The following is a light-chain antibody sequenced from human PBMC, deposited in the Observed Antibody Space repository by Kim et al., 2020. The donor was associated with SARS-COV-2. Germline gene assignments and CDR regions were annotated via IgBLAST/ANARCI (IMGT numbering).Light chain of an antibody. CDR3: QKYNSVPLT. CDR2: AAS. Sequence: ASVGDRVTITCRASQGISNYVVWYQQKPGKVPKILIYAASTLLSGVQSRFSGSGSGTDFTLTISSLQPEDVATYYCQKYNSVPLTFGGGTKVDIK. CDR1: QGISNY. J-gene: IGKJ4*01. V-gene: IGKV1-27*01.